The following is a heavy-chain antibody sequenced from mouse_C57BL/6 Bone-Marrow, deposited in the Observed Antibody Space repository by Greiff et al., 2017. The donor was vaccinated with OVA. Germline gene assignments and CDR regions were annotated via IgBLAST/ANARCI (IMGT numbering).Heavy chain of an antibody. CDR3: ARYHNDYDSSWFAY. D-gene: IGHD2-4*01. Sequence: VKLQESDAELVKPGASVKISCKVSGYTFTDHTIHWMKQRPEQGLEWIGYIYPRDGSTKYNEKFKGKATLTADKSSSTAYMQLNSLTSEDSAVYFCARYHNDYDSSWFAYWGQGTLVTVSA. CDR2: IYPRDGST. V-gene: IGHV1-78*01. J-gene: IGHJ3*01. CDR1: GYTFTDHT.